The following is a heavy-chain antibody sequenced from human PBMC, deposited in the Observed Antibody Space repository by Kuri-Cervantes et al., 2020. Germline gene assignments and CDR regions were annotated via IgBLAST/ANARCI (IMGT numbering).Heavy chain of an antibody. CDR1: GFTFSSYW. J-gene: IGHJ6*02. CDR3: ARVDDYVWGSYQGYYGMDV. CDR2: ISSSSSTI. V-gene: IGHV3-48*02. Sequence: GESLKISCAASGFTFSSYWMNWVRQAPGKGLEWVSYISSSSSTIYYADSVKGRFTISRDNAKNSLYLQMNSLRDEDTAVYYCARVDDYVWGSYQGYYGMDVWGQGTTVTVSS. D-gene: IGHD3-16*02.